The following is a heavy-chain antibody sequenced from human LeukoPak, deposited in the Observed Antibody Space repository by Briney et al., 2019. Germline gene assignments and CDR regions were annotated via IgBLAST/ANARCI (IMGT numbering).Heavy chain of an antibody. CDR2: ISGSGSKI. D-gene: IGHD3-3*01. CDR3: ANSPRILWFDP. V-gene: IGHV3-21*04. Sequence: GGSLRLSCEASGFTFNIYSMNWVRQAPGKGLEWVSSISGSGSKIYYADSVKGRFTISRDNAKNTLYLQMNSLRAEDTAVYYCANSPRILWFDPWGQGTLVTVSS. J-gene: IGHJ5*02. CDR1: GFTFNIYS.